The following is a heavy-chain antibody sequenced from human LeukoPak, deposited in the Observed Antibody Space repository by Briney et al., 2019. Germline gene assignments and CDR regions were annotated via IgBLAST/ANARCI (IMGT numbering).Heavy chain of an antibody. CDR3: ARRGMLTQDAFDL. D-gene: IGHD2-8*01. J-gene: IGHJ3*01. Sequence: GESLKITCQGSGYTFSTHWIGWVRQRPGKGLEWMGTIHPGDSDTRYKLSFQGQVTISADKSTSSAYLQWSSLKASDTAMYHCARRGMLTQDAFDLWGQGTMVTVSS. V-gene: IGHV5-51*01. CDR2: IHPGDSDT. CDR1: GYTFSTHW.